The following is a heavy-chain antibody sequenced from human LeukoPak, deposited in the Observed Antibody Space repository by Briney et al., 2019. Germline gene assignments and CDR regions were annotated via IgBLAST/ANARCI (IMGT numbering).Heavy chain of an antibody. Sequence: ASAKVSCKASRGTFSSYAISWVRQAPGQGLEWMGGIIPIFGTANYAQKFQGRVTITADESTSTAYMELSSLRSEDTAVYYCARSRSNIVVVIAIGVYAFDIWGQGTMVTVSS. D-gene: IGHD2-21*01. V-gene: IGHV1-69*13. CDR2: IIPIFGTA. CDR1: RGTFSSYA. J-gene: IGHJ3*02. CDR3: ARSRSNIVVVIAIGVYAFDI.